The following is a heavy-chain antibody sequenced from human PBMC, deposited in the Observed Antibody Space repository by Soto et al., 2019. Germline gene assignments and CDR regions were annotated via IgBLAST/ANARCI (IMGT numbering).Heavy chain of an antibody. V-gene: IGHV5-10-1*01. CDR2: IDPSDSYT. CDR1: GYSFTSYW. Sequence: PGESLKISCKGSGYSFTSYWISWVRQMPGKGLEWMGRIDPSDSYTNYSPSFQGHVTISADKSISTAYLQWSSLKASDTAMYYCARHTKGSDDSSGYYGLSGYYYGMDVWGQGTTVTVSS. D-gene: IGHD3-22*01. CDR3: ARHTKGSDDSSGYYGLSGYYYGMDV. J-gene: IGHJ6*02.